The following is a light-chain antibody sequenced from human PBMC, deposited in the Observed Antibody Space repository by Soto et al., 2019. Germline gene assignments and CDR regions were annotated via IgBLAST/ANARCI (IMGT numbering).Light chain of an antibody. CDR2: HAS. CDR1: PRVNSN. Sequence: EIVMTQSPATLSVSPGERATLSCRASPRVNSNLAWYPQKPGQAPRLLIYHASARAIGIPARFSGSGSGTEFTLTISSLQSEDFAVYYCQQYSNWPFTFGPGTKVDIK. J-gene: IGKJ3*01. CDR3: QQYSNWPFT. V-gene: IGKV3-15*01.